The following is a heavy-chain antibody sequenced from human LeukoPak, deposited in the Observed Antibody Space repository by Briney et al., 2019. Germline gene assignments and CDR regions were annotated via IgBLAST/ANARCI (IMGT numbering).Heavy chain of an antibody. V-gene: IGHV3-23*01. Sequence: GGSLRLSCAASRFTFSSYAMSWVRQAPGKGLEWVSAISGSGGSTYYADSVKGRFTISRDNSKNTLYLQMNSLRAEDTAVYYCAKGNMWELYYFDYWGQGTLVTVSS. J-gene: IGHJ4*02. CDR3: AKGNMWELYYFDY. D-gene: IGHD1-26*01. CDR2: ISGSGGST. CDR1: RFTFSSYA.